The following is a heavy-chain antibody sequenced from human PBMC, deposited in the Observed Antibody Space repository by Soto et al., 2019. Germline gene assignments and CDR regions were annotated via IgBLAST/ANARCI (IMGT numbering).Heavy chain of an antibody. CDR2: ISYDGSNK. J-gene: IGHJ6*02. CDR3: ARVSGYSSSWHTGNSPYYYGMDV. CDR1: GFTFSSYA. V-gene: IGHV3-30-3*01. Sequence: LRLSCAASGFTFSSYAMHWVRQAPGKGLEWVAVISYDGSNKYYADSVKGRFTISRDNSKNTLYLQMNSLRAEDTAVYYCARVSGYSSSWHTGNSPYYYGMDVWGQGTTVTVSS. D-gene: IGHD6-13*01.